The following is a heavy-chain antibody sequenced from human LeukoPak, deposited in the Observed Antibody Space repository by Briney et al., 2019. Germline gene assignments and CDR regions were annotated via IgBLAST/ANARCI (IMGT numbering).Heavy chain of an antibody. CDR1: GFTSSSYA. CDR2: IKQDGGEI. Sequence: GGSLRLSCAGSGFTSSSYAMSWVRQAPGKGLEWVANIKQDGGEIYYIDSVKGRFTISRDNAKNSVYLQMNSLRAEDTAVYFCAGESVAVPAYYWGQGTLVTVSS. V-gene: IGHV3-7*01. D-gene: IGHD3-22*01. CDR3: AGESVAVPAYY. J-gene: IGHJ4*02.